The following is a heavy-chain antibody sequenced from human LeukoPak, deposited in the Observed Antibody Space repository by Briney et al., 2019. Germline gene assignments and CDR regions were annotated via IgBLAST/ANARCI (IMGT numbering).Heavy chain of an antibody. Sequence: TGGSLRLSCAASGFTFSDYWVRWVRQVPGKGLESLSRLNRAGTYTTYADSVKGRFTISRDNAKNTLYLQMNSLRADDTAMYYCTRDGHCSSSSCYPDYWGQGILVTVSS. CDR2: LNRAGTYT. D-gene: IGHD2-2*01. CDR3: TRDGHCSSSSCYPDY. CDR1: GFTFSDYW. V-gene: IGHV3-74*03. J-gene: IGHJ4*02.